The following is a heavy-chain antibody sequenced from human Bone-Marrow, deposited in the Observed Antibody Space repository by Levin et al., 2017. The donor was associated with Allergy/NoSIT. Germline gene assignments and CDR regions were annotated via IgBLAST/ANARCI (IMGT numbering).Heavy chain of an antibody. CDR1: GFTVSSNY. D-gene: IGHD3-3*01. CDR2: IYSGGST. CDR3: ARVGFWSGYYSPGADAFDI. Sequence: GGSLRLSCAASGFTVSSNYMSWVRQAPGKGLEWVSVIYSGGSTYYADSVKGRFTISRDNSKNTLYLQMNSLRAEDTAVYYCARVGFWSGYYSPGADAFDIWGQGTMVTVSS. V-gene: IGHV3-53*01. J-gene: IGHJ3*02.